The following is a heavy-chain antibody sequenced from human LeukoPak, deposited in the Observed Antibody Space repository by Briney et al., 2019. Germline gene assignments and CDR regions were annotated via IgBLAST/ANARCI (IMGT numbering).Heavy chain of an antibody. D-gene: IGHD2-2*01. CDR3: ARAVRNCSSTSCFSYYFDY. Sequence: ASVKVSCKASGYTFTSYDINWVRQATGQGLEWMGWMNPNSGNTGYAQKFQGRVTMTRNTSIGTAYMELSSLRSEDTAVYYCARAVRNCSSTSCFSYYFDYWGQGTLVTVSS. CDR1: GYTFTSYD. V-gene: IGHV1-8*01. J-gene: IGHJ4*02. CDR2: MNPNSGNT.